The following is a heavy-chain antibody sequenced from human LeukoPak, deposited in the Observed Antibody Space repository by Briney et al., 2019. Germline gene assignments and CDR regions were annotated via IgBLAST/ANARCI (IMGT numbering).Heavy chain of an antibody. CDR2: ISSSSSYI. CDR1: GFTFSSYS. D-gene: IGHD4-17*01. Sequence: KPGGSLRLSCAASGFTFSSYSMNWVRQAPGKGLEWVSSISSSSSYIYYADSVKGRFTISRDNAKNSLYLQMNSLRAEDTAVYYCARDRNDYGDYVGAFDIWGQGTMVTVSS. J-gene: IGHJ3*02. CDR3: ARDRNDYGDYVGAFDI. V-gene: IGHV3-21*01.